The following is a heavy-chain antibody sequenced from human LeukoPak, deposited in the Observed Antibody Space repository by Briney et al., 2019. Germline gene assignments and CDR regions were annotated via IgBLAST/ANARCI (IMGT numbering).Heavy chain of an antibody. J-gene: IGHJ4*02. V-gene: IGHV1-8*02. Sequence: GASVKVSCKASGGTFSSYAISWVRQATGQGLEWMGWMNPNSGNTGYAQKFQGRVTMTRNTSISTAYMELSSLRSEDTAVYYCARSITMVQGVIMSYWGQGTLVTVSS. CDR3: ARSITMVQGVIMSY. CDR1: GGTFSSYA. D-gene: IGHD3-10*01. CDR2: MNPNSGNT.